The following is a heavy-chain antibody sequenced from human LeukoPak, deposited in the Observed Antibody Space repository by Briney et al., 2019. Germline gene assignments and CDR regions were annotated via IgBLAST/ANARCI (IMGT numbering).Heavy chain of an antibody. J-gene: IGHJ4*02. Sequence: SVKVSCKASGGTFSSYAISWVRQAPGQGLEWMGRIIPILGIANYAQKFQGRVTMTEDTSTDTAYMELSSLRSEDTAVYYCAATMPGQLWLDYWGQGPLVTVSS. V-gene: IGHV1-69*04. CDR3: AATMPGQLWLDY. CDR1: GGTFSSYA. D-gene: IGHD5-18*01. CDR2: IIPILGIA.